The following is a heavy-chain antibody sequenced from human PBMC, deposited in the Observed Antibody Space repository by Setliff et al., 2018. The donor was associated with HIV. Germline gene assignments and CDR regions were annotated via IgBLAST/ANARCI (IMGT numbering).Heavy chain of an antibody. V-gene: IGHV4-30-4*08. CDR1: GDSFNGSHYL. CDR2: VYYNWAT. J-gene: IGHJ4*02. CDR3: VRGPQWLVQKGRVYYFDY. D-gene: IGHD6-19*01. Sequence: SETLSLTCTVSGDSFNGSHYLWGWIRQPPGKGLEWVGNVYYNWATYYNPSLPRRVTISVDTSKNQVSLKLNSMTAADTAVYFCVRGPQWLVQKGRVYYFDYWGQGTLVTVSS.